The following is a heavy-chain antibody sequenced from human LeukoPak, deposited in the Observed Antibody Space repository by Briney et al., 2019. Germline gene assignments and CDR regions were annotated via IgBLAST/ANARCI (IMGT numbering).Heavy chain of an antibody. CDR1: GFTFSSYW. CDR2: INSDGSST. CDR3: AIEDTVTTLGY. J-gene: IGHJ4*02. Sequence: GGSLRLSCAASGFTFSSYWMHWVRQAPGKGLVWVSRINSDGSSTSYADSVKGRFTISRDNAKNTLYLQMNSLRAEDTAVYYCAIEDTVTTLGYWGQGTLVTVSS. D-gene: IGHD4-17*01. V-gene: IGHV3-74*01.